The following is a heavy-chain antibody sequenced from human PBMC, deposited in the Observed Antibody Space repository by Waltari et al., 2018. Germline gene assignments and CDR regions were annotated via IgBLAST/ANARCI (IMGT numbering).Heavy chain of an antibody. CDR2: IYSGGST. J-gene: IGHJ4*02. Sequence: EVQLLESGGGLVQPWGSLRLSCAASGFTFSSYAMSGVRPAQGKGLEWVSVIYSGGSTYYADSVKGRFTISRDNSKNTLYLQMNSLRAEDTAVYYCAKREGYYVEEDPDFDYWGQGTLVTVSS. CDR1: GFTFSSYA. CDR3: AKREGYYVEEDPDFDY. D-gene: IGHD1-26*01. V-gene: IGHV3-23*03.